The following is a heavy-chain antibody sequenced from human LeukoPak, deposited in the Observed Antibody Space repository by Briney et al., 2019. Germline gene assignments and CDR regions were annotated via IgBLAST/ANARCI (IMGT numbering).Heavy chain of an antibody. CDR3: ARHTGVEAGEYDY. Sequence: GESLQISCQGSGYSFTSYWIGWVRQMPGKGLEWMGIIYPGDSDTRYSPSFQGQVTISADKSISTAYLQWSSLKASDTAMYYCARHTGVEAGEYDYWGQGTLVTVSS. V-gene: IGHV5-51*01. CDR2: IYPGDSDT. J-gene: IGHJ4*02. CDR1: GYSFTSYW. D-gene: IGHD5-24*01.